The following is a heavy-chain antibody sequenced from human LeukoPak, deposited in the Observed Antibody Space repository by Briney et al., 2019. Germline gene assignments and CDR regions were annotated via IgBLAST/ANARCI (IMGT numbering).Heavy chain of an antibody. V-gene: IGHV1-69*13. D-gene: IGHD3-3*01. J-gene: IGHJ6*03. Sequence: SVKVSCKASGGTFSSYAISWVRQAPGQGLEWMGGIIPIFGTANYTQKFQGRVTITADESTSTAYMELSSLRSEDTAVYYCARGRKYDFWSGYYESPSYYYYMDVWGKGTTVTVSS. CDR2: IIPIFGTA. CDR3: ARGRKYDFWSGYYESPSYYYYMDV. CDR1: GGTFSSYA.